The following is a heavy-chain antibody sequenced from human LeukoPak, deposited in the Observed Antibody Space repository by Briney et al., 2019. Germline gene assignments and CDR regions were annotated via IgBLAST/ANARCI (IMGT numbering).Heavy chain of an antibody. J-gene: IGHJ4*02. CDR3: ARDSLNSGSYFDY. D-gene: IGHD3-10*01. CDR1: GFXFSSYW. CDR2: INSDGSST. V-gene: IGHV3-74*01. Sequence: PGGSLRLSCAASGFXFSSYWMHWVRQAPGKGLVWVSRINSDGSSTNYADSVKGRFTISRDNAKNTLYLQMNSLRAEDTAVYYCARDSLNSGSYFDYWGQGALVTVSS.